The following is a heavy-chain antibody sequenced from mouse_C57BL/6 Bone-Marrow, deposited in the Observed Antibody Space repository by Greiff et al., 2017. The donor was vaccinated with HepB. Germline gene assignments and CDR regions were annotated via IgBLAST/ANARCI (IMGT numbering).Heavy chain of an antibody. CDR1: GYAFSSYW. J-gene: IGHJ4*01. CDR3: ARSTVVATLNFYYAMDY. D-gene: IGHD1-1*01. Sequence: QVQLQQSGAELVKPGASVKISCKASGYAFSSYWMNWVTQRPGKGLEWIGQIYPGDGDTNYNGKFKGKATLTADKSSSTAYMQLSSLTSEDSAVYFCARSTVVATLNFYYAMDYWGQGTSVTVSS. CDR2: IYPGDGDT. V-gene: IGHV1-80*01.